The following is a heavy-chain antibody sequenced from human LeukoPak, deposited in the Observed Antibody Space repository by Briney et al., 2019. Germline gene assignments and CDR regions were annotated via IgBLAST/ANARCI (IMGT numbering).Heavy chain of an antibody. CDR1: GFTFSGFA. CDR3: TKERGGGGRRINLMVGGYGP. CDR2: TSYHGRDK. D-gene: IGHD3-22*01. V-gene: IGHV3-30*04. Sequence: GGSLRLSCAGSGFTFSGFAMHWVRQAPGKGLEWVAATSYHGRDKYYADAVSGRFTISRDNSKNTLHLEMNSLRTDDTAVYYCTKERGGGGRRINLMVGGYGPWGQGTQVTVSS. J-gene: IGHJ5*02.